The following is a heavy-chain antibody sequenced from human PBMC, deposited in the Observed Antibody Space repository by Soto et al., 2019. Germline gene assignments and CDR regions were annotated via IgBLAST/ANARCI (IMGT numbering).Heavy chain of an antibody. CDR2: IIPILGIA. D-gene: IGHD5-18*01. CDR3: ARRSGYSYGQSYYYYYMGV. V-gene: IGHV1-69*02. J-gene: IGHJ6*03. Sequence: SVKVSCKASGGTFSSYTISWVRQAPGQGLEWMGRIIPILGIANYAQKFQGRVTITADKSTSTAYMELSSLRSEDTAVYYCARRSGYSYGQSYYYYYMGVWGKGTTVTSP. CDR1: GGTFSSYT.